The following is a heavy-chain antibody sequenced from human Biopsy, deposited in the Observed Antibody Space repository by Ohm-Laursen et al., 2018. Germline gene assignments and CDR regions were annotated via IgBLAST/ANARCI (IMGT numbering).Heavy chain of an antibody. D-gene: IGHD2-2*01. CDR1: GGSISGYH. CDR2: ISYTGGI. V-gene: IGHV4-59*01. CDR3: ARMPHFDY. J-gene: IGHJ4*02. Sequence: GTLSLTCAVSGGSISGYHWSWIRESPGKGLEWLAYISYTGGITSNPSLNGRATMSLDTSKNQFSLRLIYVTAADTAVYYCARMPHFDYWGQGILVTVSS.